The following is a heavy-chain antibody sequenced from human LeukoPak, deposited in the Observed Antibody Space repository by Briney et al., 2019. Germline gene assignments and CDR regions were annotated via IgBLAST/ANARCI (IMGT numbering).Heavy chain of an antibody. CDR2: IYYSGST. CDR1: GGSISSYY. J-gene: IGHJ6*02. D-gene: IGHD2-21*02. Sequence: SETLSLTCTVSGGSISSYYWSWIRQPPGKGLGWIGYIYYSGSTNYNPSLKSRVTISVDTSKNQFSLKLSSATAADTAVYYCARRSGGDYVEPDMKGMDVWGQGTTVTVSS. V-gene: IGHV4-59*08. CDR3: ARRSGGDYVEPDMKGMDV.